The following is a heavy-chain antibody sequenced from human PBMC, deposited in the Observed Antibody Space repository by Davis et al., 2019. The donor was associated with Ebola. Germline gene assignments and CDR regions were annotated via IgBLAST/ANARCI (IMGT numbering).Heavy chain of an antibody. J-gene: IGHJ4*02. CDR2: ISYDGSNK. Sequence: GGSLRLSCAASGFTFSSYAMHWVRQAPGKGLEWVAVISYDGSNKYYADSVKGRFTISRDNSKNTLYLQMNSLRAEDTAVYYCARAVNGNYGNFDYWGQGTLVTVSS. V-gene: IGHV3-30-3*01. CDR3: ARAVNGNYGNFDY. CDR1: GFTFSSYA. D-gene: IGHD1-7*01.